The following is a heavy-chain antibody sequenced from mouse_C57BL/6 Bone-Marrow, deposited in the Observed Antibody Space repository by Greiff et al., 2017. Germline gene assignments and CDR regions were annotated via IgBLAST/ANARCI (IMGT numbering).Heavy chain of an antibody. D-gene: IGHD1-1*01. CDR2: IYPRDGST. V-gene: IGHV1-85*01. CDR1: GYTFTSYD. Sequence: QVQLKQSGPELVKPGASVKLSCKASGYTFTSYDINWVKQRPGQGLEWIGWIYPRDGSTKYNEKFKGKATLTVDTSSSTAYMELPSLTSEDSAVYSCARPSVVARDWYFDVWGTGTTVTVSS. CDR3: ARPSVVARDWYFDV. J-gene: IGHJ1*03.